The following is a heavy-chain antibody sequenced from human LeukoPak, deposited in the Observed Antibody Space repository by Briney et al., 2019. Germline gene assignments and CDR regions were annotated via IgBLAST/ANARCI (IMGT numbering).Heavy chain of an antibody. J-gene: IGHJ4*02. D-gene: IGHD6-19*01. V-gene: IGHV3-20*04. Sequence: PGGSLRLSCAASGFTFDDYGMSWVRQAPGKGLEWVSGINWNGGSTGYADSVKGRFTISRDNAKNSLYLQMNSLRAEDTALYYCARDPGSAVAVLFDYWGQGTLVTVSS. CDR2: INWNGGST. CDR3: ARDPGSAVAVLFDY. CDR1: GFTFDDYG.